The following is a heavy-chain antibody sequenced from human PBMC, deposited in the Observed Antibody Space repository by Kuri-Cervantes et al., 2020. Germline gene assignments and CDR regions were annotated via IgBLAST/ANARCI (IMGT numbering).Heavy chain of an antibody. V-gene: IGHV5-51*01. J-gene: IGHJ3*02. Sequence: KVSCKGSGYSFTSYWIGWVRQMPGKGLEWMGIIYPGDSDTRYSPSFQGQVTISADKSISTVYLQWSSLKASDTAMYYCASFRSTDDAFDIWGQGTMVTVSS. CDR1: GYSFTSYW. CDR3: ASFRSTDDAFDI. CDR2: IYPGDSDT.